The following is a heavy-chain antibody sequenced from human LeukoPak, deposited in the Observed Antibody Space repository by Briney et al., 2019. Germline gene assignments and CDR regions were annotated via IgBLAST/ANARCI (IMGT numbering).Heavy chain of an antibody. CDR2: IIPIFGTA. Sequence: ASVKVSCKVSGYTLTELSMHWVRQAPGQGLEWMGGIIPIFGTASYAQKFQGRVTITADESTSTAYMELSSLRSEDTAVYYCARDIVVVVAPTYYYYYGMDVWGQGTTVTVSS. D-gene: IGHD2-15*01. CDR1: GYTLTELS. CDR3: ARDIVVVVAPTYYYYYGMDV. J-gene: IGHJ6*02. V-gene: IGHV1-69*13.